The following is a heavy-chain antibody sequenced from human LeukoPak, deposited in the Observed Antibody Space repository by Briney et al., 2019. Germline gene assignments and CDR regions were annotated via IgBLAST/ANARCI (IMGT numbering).Heavy chain of an antibody. D-gene: IGHD6-13*01. J-gene: IGHJ4*02. V-gene: IGHV1-69*11. Sequence: SVKVSCKASGGTFSSYAFSWVRQAPVQGLEWMGRIIPILATEFYAQKVQDRLTITADPSTSTAYMELSSLRSDDTAVYYCARDRRAAGGFFSPEYWGQGTQVTVSS. CDR2: IIPILATE. CDR1: GGTFSSYA. CDR3: ARDRRAAGGFFSPEY.